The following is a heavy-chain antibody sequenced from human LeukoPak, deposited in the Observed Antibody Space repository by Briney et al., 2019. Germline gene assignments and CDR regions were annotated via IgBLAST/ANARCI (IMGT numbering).Heavy chain of an antibody. Sequence: SETLSLTCTVSGGSISSSIYYWGWIRQPPGKGLEWIGSIYYSGSTYYNPSLKSRVTISVDTSKNQFSLKLSSVTAADTAVYYCASYGDYEYYYYGMDVWGQGTTVTVSS. CDR2: IYYSGST. J-gene: IGHJ6*02. V-gene: IGHV4-39*01. D-gene: IGHD4-17*01. CDR3: ASYGDYEYYYYGMDV. CDR1: GGSISSSIYY.